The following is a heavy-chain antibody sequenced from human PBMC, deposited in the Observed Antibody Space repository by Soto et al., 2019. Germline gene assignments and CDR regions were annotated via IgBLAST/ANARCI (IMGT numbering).Heavy chain of an antibody. CDR2: INSDGSVS. Sequence: EVQLVESGGGLVQPGGSLRLSCAASGFTFSNYWMYWVRQAPGKGLVWVSRINSDGSVSSYADSVKGRLTISRDNVKNTLYLQMNSLRGEDTAVYYCARGDCVGGPCYSLAGSFYYYMDVWGKGTTVTVS. D-gene: IGHD2-15*01. CDR1: GFTFSNYW. CDR3: ARGDCVGGPCYSLAGSFYYYMDV. J-gene: IGHJ6*03. V-gene: IGHV3-74*01.